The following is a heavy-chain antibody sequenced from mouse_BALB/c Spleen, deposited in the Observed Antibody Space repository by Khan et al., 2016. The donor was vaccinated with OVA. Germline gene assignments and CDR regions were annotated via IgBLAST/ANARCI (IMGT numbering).Heavy chain of an antibody. Sequence: EVQLQESGPGLVKPSQSLSLTCTVTGYSITSEYAWNWIRQFPGNKLEWMGYINYSGNTRFNPSLKSRTSITRDTSKNQFFLQLNSVTTGDTATYYCARKDYYDYDPFPYGGQGTLVTVSA. CDR1: GYSITSEYA. CDR3: ARKDYYDYDPFPY. D-gene: IGHD2-4*01. V-gene: IGHV3-2*02. CDR2: INYSGNT. J-gene: IGHJ3*01.